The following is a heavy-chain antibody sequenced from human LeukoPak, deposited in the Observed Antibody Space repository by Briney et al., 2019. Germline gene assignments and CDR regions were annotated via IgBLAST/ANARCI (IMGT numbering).Heavy chain of an antibody. CDR2: IYYSGST. D-gene: IGHD3-22*01. V-gene: IGHV4-39*07. Sequence: SETLSLTCTVSGGSISSSSYYWGWIRQPPGKGLEWIGSIYYSGSTYYNPSLKSRVTISVDTSKNQFSLKLSSVTAADTAVYYCARDRGGRITMIVLDPWGQGTLVTVSS. CDR1: GGSISSSSYY. J-gene: IGHJ5*02. CDR3: ARDRGGRITMIVLDP.